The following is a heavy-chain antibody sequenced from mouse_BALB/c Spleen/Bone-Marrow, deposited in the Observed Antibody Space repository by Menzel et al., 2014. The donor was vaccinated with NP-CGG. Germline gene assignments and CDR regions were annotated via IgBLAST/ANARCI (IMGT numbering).Heavy chain of an antibody. J-gene: IGHJ1*01. Sequence: VQLQHSGGGLVQPGGSLKLSCAASGFDFSRYWMSWVRQAPGKGLEWIGEINPDSSTINYTPSLKDKFIISRDNAKNTLYLQMSKVRSEDTALYYCASYDGYYYWYFDVWGAGTTVTVSS. CDR1: GFDFSRYW. D-gene: IGHD2-3*01. CDR3: ASYDGYYYWYFDV. V-gene: IGHV4-1*02. CDR2: INPDSSTI.